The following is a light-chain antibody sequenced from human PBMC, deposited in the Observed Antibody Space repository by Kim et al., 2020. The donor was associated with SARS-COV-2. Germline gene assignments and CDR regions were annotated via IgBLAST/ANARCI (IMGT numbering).Light chain of an antibody. V-gene: IGKV3-20*01. CDR3: QQYGSSPLT. CDR2: DTS. CDR1: QSVRNNY. J-gene: IGKJ4*01. Sequence: SPGKRVTLSCRASQSVRNNYLAWYQQKPGQPPRLLIYDTSTRAIDNPDRFSGSGSGTDFTLTINRLEPEDFVVYFCQQYGSSPLTFGGGTKLDIK.